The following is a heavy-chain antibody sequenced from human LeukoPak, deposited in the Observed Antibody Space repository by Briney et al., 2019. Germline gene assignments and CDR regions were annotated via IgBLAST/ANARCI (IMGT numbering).Heavy chain of an antibody. Sequence: SETLSLTCAVYGGSFSGYYWSWIRQPPGKGLEWIGEINHSGSTNYNPSLKSRVTISVDTSKNQFSLKLSSVTAADTAVYYCARDYYDSSGLRFDYWGQGTLVTVSS. V-gene: IGHV4-34*01. CDR2: INHSGST. CDR1: GGSFSGYY. CDR3: ARDYYDSSGLRFDY. D-gene: IGHD3-22*01. J-gene: IGHJ4*02.